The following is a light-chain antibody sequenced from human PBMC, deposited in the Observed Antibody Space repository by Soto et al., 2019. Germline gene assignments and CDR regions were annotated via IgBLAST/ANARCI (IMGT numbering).Light chain of an antibody. CDR2: DAS. V-gene: IGKV1-5*01. Sequence: DIQMPQSPATLSASVGEKVTITCLASQSISSWLAWYQQRPGKAPKLLIYDASSLESGVPVRFSGSGSETEFTLTIRSLQSEDFALYYCHQYNNWPWTFGQGTKVDIK. J-gene: IGKJ1*01. CDR1: QSISSW. CDR3: HQYNNWPWT.